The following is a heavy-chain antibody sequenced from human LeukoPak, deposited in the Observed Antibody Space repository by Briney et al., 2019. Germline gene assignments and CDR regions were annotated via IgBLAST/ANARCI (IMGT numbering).Heavy chain of an antibody. CDR1: GGSISSGGYY. D-gene: IGHD5-18*01. CDR3: ARGRMAPQHPGAMAWFDP. CDR2: IYYSGST. J-gene: IGHJ5*02. Sequence: SETLSLTCTVSGGSISSGGYYWSWIRQHPGKGLEWIGYIYYSGSTYYNPSLKSRVTISVDTSKNQFSLKLSSVTAADTAVYYCARGRMAPQHPGAMAWFDPWGQGTLVTVSP. V-gene: IGHV4-31*03.